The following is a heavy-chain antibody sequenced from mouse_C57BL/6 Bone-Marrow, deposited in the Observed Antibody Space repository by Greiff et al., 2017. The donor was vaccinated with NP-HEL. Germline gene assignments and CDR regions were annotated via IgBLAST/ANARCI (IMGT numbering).Heavy chain of an antibody. Sequence: EVRLVESGGGLVKPGGSLKLSCAASGSTFSDYGMHWVRQAPEKGLEWVAYISSGSSIIYYADTVKGRPTFPRDNAKNTLSLQMTGLRSGATPTFYCAREEDYWGQGTLVTVSA. CDR3: AREEDY. CDR2: ISSGSSII. V-gene: IGHV5-17*01. J-gene: IGHJ3*01. D-gene: IGHD1-1*02. CDR1: GSTFSDYG.